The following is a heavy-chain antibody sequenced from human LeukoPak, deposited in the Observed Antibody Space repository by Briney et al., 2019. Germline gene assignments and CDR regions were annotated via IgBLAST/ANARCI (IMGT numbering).Heavy chain of an antibody. CDR3: ASRSSGWYIYYYGMDV. CDR2: ISSGGIT. V-gene: IGHV3-53*01. Sequence: PGGSLRLSCAASEFTVSSNDMAWVRQAPGKGLEWVSVISSGGITYYADSVKGRFTISRDNSKNTLYLQMNSLRAEDTAVYYCASRSSGWYIYYYGMDVWGQGTTVTVSS. D-gene: IGHD6-19*01. J-gene: IGHJ6*02. CDR1: EFTVSSND.